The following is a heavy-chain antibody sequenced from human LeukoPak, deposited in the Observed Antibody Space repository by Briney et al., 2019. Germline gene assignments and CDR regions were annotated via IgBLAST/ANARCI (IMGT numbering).Heavy chain of an antibody. CDR2: ISLTGDST. CDR3: ARSYASGIHYMDV. Sequence: GGSLRLSCVASGFTLSNHAMHWVRQGPGKGLEYVSAISLTGDSTYYANSVKGRFTISRDDSKNTLYLQMGSLRTEDMAVYYCARSYASGIHYMDVWGKGCTVTVSS. V-gene: IGHV3-64*01. D-gene: IGHD3-10*01. J-gene: IGHJ6*03. CDR1: GFTLSNHA.